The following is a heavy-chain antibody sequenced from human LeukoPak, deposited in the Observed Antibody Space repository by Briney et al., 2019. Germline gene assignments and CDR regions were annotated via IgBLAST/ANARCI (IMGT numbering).Heavy chain of an antibody. V-gene: IGHV3-43*02. CDR3: AKARGYSDF. J-gene: IGHJ4*02. CDR2: ISGDGGDT. D-gene: IGHD5-12*01. CDR1: GFTFDDYA. Sequence: PGGSLRLSCAASGFTFDDYAMHWVRQAPGNGLEWVCLISGDGGDTFYADSVKGRFTITRDNSKKSLYLQMNSLRTEDTAFYYCAKARGYSDFWGQGTLVTVSS.